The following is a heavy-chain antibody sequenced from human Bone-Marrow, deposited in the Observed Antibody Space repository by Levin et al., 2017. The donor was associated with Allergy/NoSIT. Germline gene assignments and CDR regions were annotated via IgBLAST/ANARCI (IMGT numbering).Heavy chain of an antibody. J-gene: IGHJ6*03. CDR1: GYTFTSYD. CDR2: MNPNSGNT. V-gene: IGHV1-8*01. CDR3: ARVSSSSSEMYYYYYYMDV. D-gene: IGHD6-6*01. Sequence: GESLKISCKASGYTFTSYDINWVRQATGQGLEWMGWMNPNSGNTGYAQKFQGRVTMTRNTSISTAYMELSSLRSEDTAVYYCARVSSSSSEMYYYYYYMDVWGKGTTVTVSS.